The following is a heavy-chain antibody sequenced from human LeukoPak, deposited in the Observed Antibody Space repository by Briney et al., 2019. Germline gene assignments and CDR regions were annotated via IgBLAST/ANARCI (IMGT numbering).Heavy chain of an antibody. CDR3: ASHQKNCSGGSCYYYYGMDV. Sequence: GGSLRLSCAASGFTLRTYAMHWVRQAPGKGLEWVAVISYDGSNKNYADSVKGRFTISRDNAKNSLYLQVNSLRAEDTAVYYCASHQKNCSGGSCYYYYGMDVWGQGTTVTVSS. D-gene: IGHD2-15*01. J-gene: IGHJ6*02. V-gene: IGHV3-30-3*01. CDR2: ISYDGSNK. CDR1: GFTLRTYA.